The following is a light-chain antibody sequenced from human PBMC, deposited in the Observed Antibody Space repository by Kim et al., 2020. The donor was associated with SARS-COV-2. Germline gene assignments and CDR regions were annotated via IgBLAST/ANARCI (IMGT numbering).Light chain of an antibody. Sequence: ATTTSSGASSCVVGNNNVVWYQQQPRENPKLLMYEDSKRPSGVPDNFSGCKSGDTAALPVSGVQADEEADYYCSSYAGSSSRVFGGGTKLTVL. J-gene: IGLJ3*02. CDR2: EDS. V-gene: IGLV2-8*01. CDR1: SSCVVGNNN. CDR3: SSYAGSSSRV.